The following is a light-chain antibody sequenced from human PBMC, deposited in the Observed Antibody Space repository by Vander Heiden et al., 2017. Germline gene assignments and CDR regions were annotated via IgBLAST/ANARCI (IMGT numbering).Light chain of an antibody. CDR1: SSDVGGYNF. CDR3: ISDAGSNIFV. Sequence: TGTSSDVGGYNFVSWYQQHPGKTPNLMIYEVTQRPSGVPDRFSGSKSGNTPPLTVSGLQADDEAYYYCISDAGSNIFVFGTGTKVTVL. CDR2: EVT. V-gene: IGLV2-8*01. J-gene: IGLJ1*01.